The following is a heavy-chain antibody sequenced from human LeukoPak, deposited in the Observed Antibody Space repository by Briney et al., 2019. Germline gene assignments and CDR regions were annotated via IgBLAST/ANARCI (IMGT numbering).Heavy chain of an antibody. Sequence: DPSETLSLTCTVSGDSISSSSYYWGWIRQPPGKGLEWIGNIYYSGTIYYNPSLRRRVTISVDTSKNQFSLKLSSVTAADTAVYYCARHQYSGTVDYWGQGTLVTVSS. CDR1: GDSISSSSYY. CDR3: ARHQYSGTVDY. CDR2: IYYSGTI. J-gene: IGHJ4*02. D-gene: IGHD6-13*01. V-gene: IGHV4-39*01.